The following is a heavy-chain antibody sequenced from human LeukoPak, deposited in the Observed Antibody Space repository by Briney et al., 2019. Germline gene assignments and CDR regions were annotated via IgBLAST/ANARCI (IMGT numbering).Heavy chain of an antibody. Sequence: SETLSLTCTVSGGSISTYYWSWIRQPPGKGLEWIGYIHYSGSTNNNPSLKSRVIISVDTSKNQFSLKLSSVTAADTAVYYCARAPYYYGSGSSDDYWGQGTLVTVSS. CDR2: IHYSGST. J-gene: IGHJ4*02. CDR3: ARAPYYYGSGSSDDY. D-gene: IGHD3-10*01. CDR1: GGSISTYY. V-gene: IGHV4-59*08.